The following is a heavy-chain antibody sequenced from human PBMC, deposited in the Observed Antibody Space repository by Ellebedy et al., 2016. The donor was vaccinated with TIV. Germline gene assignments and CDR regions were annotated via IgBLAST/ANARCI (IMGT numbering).Heavy chain of an antibody. V-gene: IGHV1-46*01. J-gene: IGHJ4*02. CDR1: GYILTSYF. D-gene: IGHD1-1*01. CDR3: ARDANEAFDL. Sequence: ASVKVPCXASGYILTSYFMHWVRQAPGQGLEWMGIIRPDGVSTVYAEKFQGRVTMTRDTSTGTFYMELSSLRSEDTALYYCARDANEAFDLWGQGTLVTVSS. CDR2: IRPDGVST.